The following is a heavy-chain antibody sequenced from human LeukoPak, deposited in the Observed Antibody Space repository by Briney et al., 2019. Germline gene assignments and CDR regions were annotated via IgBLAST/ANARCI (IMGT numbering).Heavy chain of an antibody. D-gene: IGHD3-10*01. CDR2: INPNSGGT. Sequence: GASVTVSCTASGYTFTGYYMHWVRQAPGQGLEWMGWINPNSGGTNYAQKFQGRVTMTRDTSISTAYMELSRLRSDDTAVYYCAREGITMLPPRIQHWGQGTLVTVSS. J-gene: IGHJ1*01. CDR3: AREGITMLPPRIQH. V-gene: IGHV1-2*02. CDR1: GYTFTGYY.